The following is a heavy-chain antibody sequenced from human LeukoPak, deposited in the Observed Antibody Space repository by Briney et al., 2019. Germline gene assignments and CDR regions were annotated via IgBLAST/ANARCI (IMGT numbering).Heavy chain of an antibody. CDR1: GGSISSGGYY. J-gene: IGHJ3*02. D-gene: IGHD6-13*01. CDR3: ARAYFHRRIAAAGAFDAFDI. Sequence: SETLSLTCTVSGGSISSGGYYWSWIRQPPGKGLEWIGYIYHSGSTYYNPSLKSRVTISVDRSKNQFSLKPSSVTAADTAVYYCARAYFHRRIAAAGAFDAFDIWGQGTMVTVSS. CDR2: IYHSGST. V-gene: IGHV4-30-2*01.